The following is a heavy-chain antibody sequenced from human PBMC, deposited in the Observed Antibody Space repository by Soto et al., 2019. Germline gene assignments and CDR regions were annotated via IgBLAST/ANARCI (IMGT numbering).Heavy chain of an antibody. V-gene: IGHV4-61*01. D-gene: IGHD3-3*01. Sequence: SETLSLTCTVSGGSVSSGSYYWSWIRQPPGKGQEWIGYIYYSGSTNYNPSLKSRVTISVDTSKNQFSLKLSSVTAADTAVYYCARATYDFWSGYSNEGGMDVWGQGTTVTVSS. CDR2: IYYSGST. CDR1: GGSVSSGSYY. CDR3: ARATYDFWSGYSNEGGMDV. J-gene: IGHJ6*02.